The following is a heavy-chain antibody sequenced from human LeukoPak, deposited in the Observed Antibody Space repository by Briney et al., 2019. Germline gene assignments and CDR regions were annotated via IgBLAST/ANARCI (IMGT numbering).Heavy chain of an antibody. CDR2: ISGSGDRT. CDR1: GFTFSSYG. Sequence: GGSLRLSCAASGFTFSSYGMSWVRQAPGKGLVWVSAISGSGDRTYYADSVKGRFTISRDNPKNTLYLQLNSLRTEDTAVYYCAKIQGYFDYWGQGTLVTVSS. CDR3: AKIQGYFDY. J-gene: IGHJ4*02. V-gene: IGHV3-23*01.